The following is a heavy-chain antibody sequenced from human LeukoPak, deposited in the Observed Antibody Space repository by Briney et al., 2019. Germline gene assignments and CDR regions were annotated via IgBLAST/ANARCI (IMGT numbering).Heavy chain of an antibody. CDR1: GDSMTSTSHF. CDR3: ARGYYDSSGYSNWFDP. J-gene: IGHJ5*02. CDR2: IYYRGST. V-gene: IGHV4-39*07. D-gene: IGHD3-22*01. Sequence: SETLSLTCTVSGDSMTSTSHFWDWVRQPPGKGLEWIGSIYYRGSTYYNPSLKSRVTISVDTSKNQFSLKLSSVTAADTAVYYCARGYYDSSGYSNWFDPWGQGTLVTVSS.